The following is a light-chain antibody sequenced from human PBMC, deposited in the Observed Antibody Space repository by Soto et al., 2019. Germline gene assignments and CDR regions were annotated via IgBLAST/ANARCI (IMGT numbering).Light chain of an antibody. V-gene: IGKV1-39*01. J-gene: IGKJ4*01. Sequence: DIQMTQSPSSLSASVGDRVTITCRPSQNIGKFLNWYQQRPGKAPTALIHATSTLQSGVSSRFSGSGSDTDFTLTITSLQPEDFATYFCQQSLSSPLTFGGGTKVELK. CDR2: ATS. CDR1: QNIGKF. CDR3: QQSLSSPLT.